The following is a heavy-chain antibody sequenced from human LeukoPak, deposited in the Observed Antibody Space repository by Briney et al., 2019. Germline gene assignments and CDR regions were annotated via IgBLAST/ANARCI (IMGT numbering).Heavy chain of an antibody. D-gene: IGHD3-10*01. CDR2: IYYSGST. J-gene: IGHJ6*02. CDR1: GGSISSGDYY. Sequence: SETLSLTCTVSGGSISSGDYYWSWIRQPPGKGLEWIGYIYYSGSTYYNPSLKSRVTISVDTSKNQFSLKLSSVTAADTAVYYCARDTMVRGAYGMDVWGQGTTVTVSS. V-gene: IGHV4-30-4*01. CDR3: ARDTMVRGAYGMDV.